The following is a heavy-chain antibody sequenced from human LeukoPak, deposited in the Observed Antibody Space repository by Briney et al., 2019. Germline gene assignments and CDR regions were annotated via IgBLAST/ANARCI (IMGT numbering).Heavy chain of an antibody. J-gene: IGHJ4*02. CDR2: IYTSGST. CDR1: GGSISSYY. CDR3: ASSGYSYGYFDY. V-gene: IGHV4-4*07. Sequence: SETLSLTCTVSGGSISSYYWSWIRQPAGKGLEWIGRIYTSGSTNYNPSLKSQVTMSVDTSKNQFSLKLSSVTAADTAVYYCASSGYSYGYFDYWGQGTLVTVSS. D-gene: IGHD5-18*01.